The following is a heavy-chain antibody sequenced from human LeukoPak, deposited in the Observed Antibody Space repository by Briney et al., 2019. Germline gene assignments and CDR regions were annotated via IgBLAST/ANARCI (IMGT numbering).Heavy chain of an antibody. V-gene: IGHV3-48*03. Sequence: GGSLRLSCAASGFTFSSYEMNWVRQAPGKGLEWVSYISSSGSTIYYADSVKGRFTISRDNAKNSLYLQMNSLRAEDTAVYYCARDRAPSGSYFFDYWGQGTLVTVAS. CDR1: GFTFSSYE. D-gene: IGHD1-26*01. CDR3: ARDRAPSGSYFFDY. CDR2: ISSSGSTI. J-gene: IGHJ4*02.